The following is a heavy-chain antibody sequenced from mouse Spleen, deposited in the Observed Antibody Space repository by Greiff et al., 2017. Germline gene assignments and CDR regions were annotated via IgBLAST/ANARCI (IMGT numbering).Heavy chain of an antibody. J-gene: IGHJ3*01. V-gene: IGHV1-15*01. CDR2: IDPETGGT. CDR1: GYTFTDYE. D-gene: IGHD2-3*01. Sequence: VQLQQSGAELVRPGASVTLSCKASGYTFTDYEMHWVKQTPVHGLEWIGAIDPETGGTAYNQKFKGKATLTADKSSSTAYMELRSLTSEDSAVYYCTRDGDDRFADGGQGTLVTVSA. CDR3: TRDGDDRFAD.